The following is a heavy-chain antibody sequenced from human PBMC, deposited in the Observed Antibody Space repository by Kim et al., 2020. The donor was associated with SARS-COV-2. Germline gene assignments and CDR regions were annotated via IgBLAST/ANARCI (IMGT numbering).Heavy chain of an antibody. CDR3: ARISPSFTVHPDY. CDR2: IDHSGST. J-gene: IGHJ4*02. Sequence: SETLSLTCAVYGGSFSGYYWSWIRQPPGKGMEWIGEIDHSGSTNYKQSLKSRLTISVDTSKSQFSLRLSSVIAADTAVYYCARISPSFTVHPDYWGQGTQVTVSS. CDR1: GGSFSGYY. V-gene: IGHV4-34*01. D-gene: IGHD4-17*01.